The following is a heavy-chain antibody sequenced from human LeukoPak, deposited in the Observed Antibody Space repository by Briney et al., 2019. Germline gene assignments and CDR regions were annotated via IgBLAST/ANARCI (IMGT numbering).Heavy chain of an antibody. D-gene: IGHD3-10*01. Sequence: PGGSLRLSCAASGFTFSSYSMNWIRQAPGKGLEWVANIKQDGSEKYYVDSVKGRFTISRDNAKNSLYLQMNSLRAKDTAVYYCARDAITMVRGVIITPPGAFDIWGQGTMVTVSS. CDR3: ARDAITMVRGVIITPPGAFDI. J-gene: IGHJ3*02. CDR2: IKQDGSEK. CDR1: GFTFSSYS. V-gene: IGHV3-7*01.